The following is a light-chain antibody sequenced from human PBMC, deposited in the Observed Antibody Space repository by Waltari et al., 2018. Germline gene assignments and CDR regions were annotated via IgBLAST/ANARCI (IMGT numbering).Light chain of an antibody. CDR3: QQCVSSPWA. CDR2: NAV. J-gene: IGKJ1*01. V-gene: IGKV3-20*01. CDR1: QNFGSGT. Sequence: EIVFTQSPATLSLSPGERATLSCRASQNFGSGTLAWYQQKPGQAPRLIIYNAVNRVTGIPERFIGSVSGTDFTLTITNLDPEDFAVYYCQQCVSSPWAFGQGTRV.